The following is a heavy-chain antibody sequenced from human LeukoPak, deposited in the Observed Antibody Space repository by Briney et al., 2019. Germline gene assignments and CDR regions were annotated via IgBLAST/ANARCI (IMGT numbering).Heavy chain of an antibody. CDR3: ARDLVNPRDYYDSSGYSDY. Sequence: GASVKVSCKASGYTFTGYYMHWVRQAPGQGLEWMGWINPNSGGTNYAQKFQGRVTMTRDTSISTAYMELSRLRSDDTAVYYCARDLVNPRDYYDSSGYSDYWGQGTLVTVSP. CDR2: INPNSGGT. CDR1: GYTFTGYY. J-gene: IGHJ4*02. V-gene: IGHV1-2*02. D-gene: IGHD3-22*01.